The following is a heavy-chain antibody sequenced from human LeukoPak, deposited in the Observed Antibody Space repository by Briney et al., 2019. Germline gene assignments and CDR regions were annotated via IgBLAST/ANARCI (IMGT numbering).Heavy chain of an antibody. Sequence: PGGSLRLSCAASGFTFSSYAMSWVRQAPGKGLEWVSAISGSGGSTYYAHSVKGRFTISRDNSKNTLYLQMNSLRAEDTALYYCASSGLLVRAFDIWGEGTMVSVPS. J-gene: IGHJ3*02. CDR1: GFTFSSYA. V-gene: IGHV3-23*01. D-gene: IGHD2-8*02. CDR3: ASSGLLVRAFDI. CDR2: ISGSGGST.